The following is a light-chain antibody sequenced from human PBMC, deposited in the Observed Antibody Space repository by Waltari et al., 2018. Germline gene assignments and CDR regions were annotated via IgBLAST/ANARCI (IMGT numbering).Light chain of an antibody. J-gene: IGKJ4*01. CDR1: QTVLYNSNNKNH. CDR2: WAS. V-gene: IGKV4-1*01. Sequence: DIVMTQSPDSLAVSLGERATIHCKSSQTVLYNSNNKNHLAWYQQKPGQPPQLLIYWASTRESGVPDRFSGSGSGTDFSLTISSLQAEDVAVYYCQQYYTTPLTFGGGTKVEIK. CDR3: QQYYTTPLT.